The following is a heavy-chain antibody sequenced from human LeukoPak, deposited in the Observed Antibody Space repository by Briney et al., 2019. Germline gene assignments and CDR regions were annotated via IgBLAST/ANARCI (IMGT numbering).Heavy chain of an antibody. CDR3: ARTQTMIEN. CDR1: GFTVSNYY. J-gene: IGHJ4*02. CDR2: IYSGGST. D-gene: IGHD3-22*01. V-gene: IGHV3-66*01. Sequence: PGGSLRLSCAASGFTVSNYYMSWVRQAPGEGLEWVSLIYSGGSTYYADSVKGRFTISRDNSKNTLYLQMNSLRAEDTAVYYCARTQTMIENWGQGTLVTVSS.